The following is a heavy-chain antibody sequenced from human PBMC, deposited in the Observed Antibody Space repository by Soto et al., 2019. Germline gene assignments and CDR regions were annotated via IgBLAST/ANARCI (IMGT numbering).Heavy chain of an antibody. CDR2: IYYSGST. J-gene: IGHJ6*02. CDR1: GGSISSYY. V-gene: IGHV4-59*01. CDR3: ARAGYSSSWYGWDYYYYGMDV. Sequence: SETLSLTCTVSGGSISSYYWSWIRQPPGKGLEWIGYIYYSGSTNYNPSLKSRVTISVDTSKNQFSLKLSSVTAADTAVYYCARAGYSSSWYGWDYYYYGMDVWGQGTTVTVS. D-gene: IGHD6-13*01.